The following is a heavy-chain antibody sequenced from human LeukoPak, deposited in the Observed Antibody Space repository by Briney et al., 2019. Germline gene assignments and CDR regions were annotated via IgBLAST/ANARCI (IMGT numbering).Heavy chain of an antibody. Sequence: PSETLSLICTVSGGSISSSSYYWGWIRQPPGKGLEWIGSIYYSGSTYYNPSLKSRVTISVDTSKNQFSLKLSSVTAADTAVYYCARQAVGSYLLDFDYWGQGTLVTVSS. CDR3: ARQAVGSYLLDFDY. CDR1: GGSISSSSYY. D-gene: IGHD1-26*01. CDR2: IYYSGST. J-gene: IGHJ4*02. V-gene: IGHV4-39*01.